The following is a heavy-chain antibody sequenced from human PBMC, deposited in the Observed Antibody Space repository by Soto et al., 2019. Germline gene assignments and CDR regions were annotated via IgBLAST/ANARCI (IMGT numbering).Heavy chain of an antibody. CDR1: GFIFSDAW. CDR3: TSPRGCNYYFDY. V-gene: IGHV3-15*01. J-gene: IGHJ4*02. D-gene: IGHD6-19*01. CDR2: IKSKSAGGTT. Sequence: EVQLVESGGGLVKPGGSLRLSCAASGFIFSDAWMSWVRQAPGMGLEWVGRIKSKSAGGTTDYAAPVKGRFTISRDDSNNIVFLQMNSLKTEETAVYYCTSPRGCNYYFDYWGQGTLVTGSS.